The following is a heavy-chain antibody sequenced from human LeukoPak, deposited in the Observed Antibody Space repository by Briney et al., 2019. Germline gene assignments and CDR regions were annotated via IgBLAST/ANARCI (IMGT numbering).Heavy chain of an antibody. V-gene: IGHV4-34*01. D-gene: IGHD5-18*01. Sequence: SETLSLTCAVYGGSFSGYYWSWIRQPPGKGLEWIGEINHSGSTNYNPSLKSRVTISVDTSKNQFSLKLSSVTAADTAVYYCARVRGSYDYWGQGTLVTVSS. CDR2: INHSGST. CDR1: GGSFSGYY. J-gene: IGHJ4*02. CDR3: ARVRGSYDY.